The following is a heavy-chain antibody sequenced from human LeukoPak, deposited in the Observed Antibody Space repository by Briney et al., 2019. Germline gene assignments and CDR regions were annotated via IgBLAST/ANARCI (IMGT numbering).Heavy chain of an antibody. D-gene: IGHD3-22*01. V-gene: IGHV3-21*01. CDR1: GFTFSSYS. J-gene: IGHJ4*02. CDR2: ISSSDTYI. CDR3: ARVGAHYYDSFYGY. Sequence: GGSLRLSCAASGFTFSSYSMNWVRQAPGKGLEWVSSISSSDTYIYHADSVKGRFTISRDNAKNSLYLQMNSLRVEDTAVYYCARVGAHYYDSFYGYWGQGTLVTVSS.